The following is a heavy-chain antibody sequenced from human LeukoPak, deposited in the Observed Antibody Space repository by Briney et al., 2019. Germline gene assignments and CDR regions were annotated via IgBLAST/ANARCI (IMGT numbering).Heavy chain of an antibody. D-gene: IGHD3-10*01. V-gene: IGHV3-15*01. J-gene: IGHJ4*02. CDR1: GFTFSNTW. CDR3: ATLTVRGVINI. Sequence: GGSLRLSCAASGFTFSNTWMNWVRQAPGKGLEWVGRIQSKTDGGTTEYAAPVKGRFTISRDDSKTTLYLQMNSLKTENTAVYYCATLTVRGVINIWGQGTLVTVSS. CDR2: IQSKTDGGTT.